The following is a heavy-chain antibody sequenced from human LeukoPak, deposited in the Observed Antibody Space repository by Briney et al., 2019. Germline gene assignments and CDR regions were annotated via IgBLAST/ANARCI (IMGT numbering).Heavy chain of an antibody. CDR1: GYSISSGYY. Sequence: SETLSLTCTVSGYSISSGYYWGWIRQSPRKGLEWIGSIYQSGSTYYNPSLQSRVTISVDTSKNQFSLKLSSVTAAATAVYYCARGGYCGGDCYFYYWGQGTLVTVSS. D-gene: IGHD2-21*02. J-gene: IGHJ4*02. V-gene: IGHV4-38-2*02. CDR2: IYQSGST. CDR3: ARGGYCGGDCYFYY.